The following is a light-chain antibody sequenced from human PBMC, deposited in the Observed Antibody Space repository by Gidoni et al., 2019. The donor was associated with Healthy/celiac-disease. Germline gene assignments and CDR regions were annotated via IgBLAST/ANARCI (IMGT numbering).Light chain of an antibody. V-gene: IGKV1-5*01. CDR1: QSISSW. J-gene: IGKJ1*01. CDR3: QQYNSYSPRT. CDR2: DAS. Sequence: DIQMTQSPSTLSASVGDRVTITCRASQSISSWLAWYQQKPGKAHKLLIYDASSLESGAPSRFSGSGSGTEFTLTISSLQPDDFATYYCQQYNSYSPRTFGQGTKVEIK.